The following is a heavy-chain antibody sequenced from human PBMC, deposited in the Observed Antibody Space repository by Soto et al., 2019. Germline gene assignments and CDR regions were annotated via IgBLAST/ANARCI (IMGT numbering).Heavy chain of an antibody. V-gene: IGHV1-24*01. Sequence: ASVKVSCKVSGYTLTELSMHWVRQAPGKGLEWMGGFDPEDGETIYAQKFQGRVTMTEDTSTDTAHMELSSLRSEDTAVYYCATGPISVWGSYRYNLLFPHAYWGQGTLVTVSS. J-gene: IGHJ4*02. D-gene: IGHD3-16*02. CDR1: GYTLTELS. CDR3: ATGPISVWGSYRYNLLFPHAY. CDR2: FDPEDGET.